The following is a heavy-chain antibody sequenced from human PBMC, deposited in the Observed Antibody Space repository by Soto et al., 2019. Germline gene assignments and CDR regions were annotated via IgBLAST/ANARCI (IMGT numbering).Heavy chain of an antibody. CDR2: ISYDGSNK. Sequence: VQLVESGGGVVQPGRSLRLSCAASGFTFSSYAMHWVRQAPGKGLEWVAVISYDGSNKYYADSVKGRFTISRDNSNNALYLQINSLRAEDKAVYYCARDSSSSSGNNWFDPWGQGTLVNVSS. CDR1: GFTFSSYA. V-gene: IGHV3-30-3*01. J-gene: IGHJ5*02. D-gene: IGHD6-6*01. CDR3: ARDSSSSSGNNWFDP.